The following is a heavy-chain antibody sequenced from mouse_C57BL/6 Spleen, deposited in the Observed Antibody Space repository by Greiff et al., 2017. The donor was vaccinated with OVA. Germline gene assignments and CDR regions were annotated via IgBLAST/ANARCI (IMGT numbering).Heavy chain of an antibody. V-gene: IGHV10-1*01. J-gene: IGHJ2*01. CDR3: VRHDGSYFDY. D-gene: IGHD2-3*01. Sequence: DVMLVESGGGLVQPKGSLKLSCAASGFSFNTYAMNWVRQAPGKGLEWVARIRSKSNKYATYYADSVKDRFTITRDDSESMLYLQMNNLKSEDTAMYYCVRHDGSYFDYWGQGTTLTVSS. CDR1: GFSFNTYA. CDR2: IRSKSNKYAT.